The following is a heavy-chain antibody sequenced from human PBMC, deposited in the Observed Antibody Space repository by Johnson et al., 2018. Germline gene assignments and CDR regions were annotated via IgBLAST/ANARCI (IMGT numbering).Heavy chain of an antibody. Sequence: QVQLVQSGGGVVQPGRSLRLSCAASGFTFSNYDMHWVRQAPGKGLEWVAVIFSDGHNKYYADSIEGRFTISRDNSKNTLYLQMDSVRDEDTAVYYCASAGGGGAHRVEYLQYWGQGTLVTVSS. D-gene: IGHD1-26*01. V-gene: IGHV3-33*08. CDR2: IFSDGHNK. CDR3: ASAGGGGAHRVEYLQY. J-gene: IGHJ1*01. CDR1: GFTFSNYD.